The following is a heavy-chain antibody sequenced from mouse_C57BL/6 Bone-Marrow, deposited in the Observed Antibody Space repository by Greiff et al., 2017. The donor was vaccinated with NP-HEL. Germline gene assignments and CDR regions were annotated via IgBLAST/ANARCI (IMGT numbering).Heavy chain of an antibody. CDR2: ISNLAYSI. CDR3: ARQGTGRYFDV. J-gene: IGHJ1*03. CDR1: GFTFSDYG. Sequence: DVHLVESGGGLVQPGGSLKLSCAASGFTFSDYGMAWVRQAPRKGPEWVAFISNLAYSIYYADTVTGRFTISRENAKNTLYLEMSSLRSEDTAMYYCARQGTGRYFDVWGTGTTVTVSS. V-gene: IGHV5-15*01. D-gene: IGHD4-1*01.